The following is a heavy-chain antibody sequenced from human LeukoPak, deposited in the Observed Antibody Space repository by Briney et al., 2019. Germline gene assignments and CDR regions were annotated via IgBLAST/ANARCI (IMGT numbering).Heavy chain of an antibody. CDR3: ARHTEDGYNFFPYYFDY. Sequence: SETLSLTCTVSGGSISSSSYYWGWIRQPPGKGLEWIGSIYYSGSTYYNPSLKSRVTISVDTSKNQFSLKLSSVTAAGTAVYYCARHTEDGYNFFPYYFDYWGQGTLVTVSS. CDR2: IYYSGST. CDR1: GGSISSSSYY. J-gene: IGHJ4*02. V-gene: IGHV4-39*01. D-gene: IGHD5-24*01.